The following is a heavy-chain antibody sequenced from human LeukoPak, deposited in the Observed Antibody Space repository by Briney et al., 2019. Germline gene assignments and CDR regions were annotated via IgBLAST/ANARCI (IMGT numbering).Heavy chain of an antibody. D-gene: IGHD5-18*01. CDR2: INSDGSST. CDR3: ARDRGGYSYGTT. V-gene: IGHV3-74*01. J-gene: IGHJ5*02. Sequence: GGSLRLSCAASGFTFSSYWMHWVRQAPGKGLVWVSRINSDGSSTSYADSVKGRFTISRDNSKNTMYLQMNSLRAEDTAVYYCARDRGGYSYGTTWGQGTLVTVSS. CDR1: GFTFSSYW.